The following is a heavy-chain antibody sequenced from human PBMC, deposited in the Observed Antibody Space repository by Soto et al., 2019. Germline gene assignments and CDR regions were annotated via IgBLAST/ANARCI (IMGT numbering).Heavy chain of an antibody. CDR2: INPSGGST. CDR3: ARGGRWLVIYYYYYMDV. V-gene: IGHV1-46*03. J-gene: IGHJ6*03. CDR1: GYTFTSYY. Sequence: ASVKVSCKASGYTFTSYYMHWVRQAPGQGLEWMGIINPSGGSTSYAQKFQGRVTMTRDTSTSTVYMELSSLRSEDTAVYYCARGGRWLVIYYYYYMDVWGKGTTVTVSS. D-gene: IGHD6-19*01.